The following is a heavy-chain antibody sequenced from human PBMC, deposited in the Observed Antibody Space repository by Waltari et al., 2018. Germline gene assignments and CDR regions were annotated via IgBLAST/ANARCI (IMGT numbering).Heavy chain of an antibody. Sequence: EVQLLDSGGGLVQPGGSLRLACAASGFTFSSHGMSWVRQAPGKGLEWVSSISNSGSLTYYADSVKGRFTSSRDNSMNTLYLQMNSLRVEDTAVYYCAKIAVAGTWYYDLWGRGTLVTVSS. CDR1: GFTFSSHG. J-gene: IGHJ2*01. D-gene: IGHD6-19*01. CDR3: AKIAVAGTWYYDL. CDR2: ISNSGSLT. V-gene: IGHV3-23*01.